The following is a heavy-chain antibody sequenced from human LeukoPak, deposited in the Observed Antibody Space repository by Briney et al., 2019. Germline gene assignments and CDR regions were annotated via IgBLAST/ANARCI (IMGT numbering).Heavy chain of an antibody. CDR2: INRSGST. D-gene: IGHD3-22*01. CDR1: GGSLSGYY. J-gene: IGHJ4*02. V-gene: IGHV4-34*01. Sequence: SETLSLTCGVYGGSLSGYYWSWIRQPPGKGLEWIGEINRSGSTNYNPSLKSRVTMSVDTSKNQFSLNLSSVTAADTAVYYCARVTGYVIEDYFDYWGQGTLVTVSS. CDR3: ARVTGYVIEDYFDY.